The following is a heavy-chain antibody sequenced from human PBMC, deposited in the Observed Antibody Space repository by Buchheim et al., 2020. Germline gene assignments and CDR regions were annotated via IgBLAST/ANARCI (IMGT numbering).Heavy chain of an antibody. V-gene: IGHV1-69*01. J-gene: IGHJ6*02. CDR3: MSRGGYYDRSGPAYYYGMDV. CDR1: GGTFSSSD. CDR2: IIPILGTP. Sequence: QEQVVQSGAEVKEPGSSVKVSCRASGGTFSSSDISWVRQAPGQGLEWMGGIIPILGTPNYAQSFQGRVPITAAESATTAYMELSSLRSDDTAVYYCMSRGGYYDRSGPAYYYGMDVWGQGTT. D-gene: IGHD3-22*01.